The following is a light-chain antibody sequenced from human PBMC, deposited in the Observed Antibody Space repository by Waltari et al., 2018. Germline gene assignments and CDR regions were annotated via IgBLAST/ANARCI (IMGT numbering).Light chain of an antibody. CDR1: QSVSSSY. Sequence: EIVLTQSPGTLSLSPGERATLSCRASQSVSSSYLAWYQQKPGQAPRLLIYGASSSATGIPDRFSGSGSGTDFTLTISRLEPEDFAVYYCQQYGSSPGTFGQGTKVEIK. V-gene: IGKV3-20*01. CDR2: GAS. CDR3: QQYGSSPGT. J-gene: IGKJ1*01.